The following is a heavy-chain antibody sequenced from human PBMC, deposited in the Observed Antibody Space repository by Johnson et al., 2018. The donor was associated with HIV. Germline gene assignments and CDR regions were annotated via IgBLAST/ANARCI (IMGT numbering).Heavy chain of an antibody. Sequence: QVQLVESGGGVVQPGRSLRLSCAASGFTFSSYAMHWVRQAPGKGLEWVAVISYDGSNKYYADSVKGRFTISRDNSKNTLYLQMNSLIAEDTAVYYCARDYYDTAFDIWGQGTMVTVSS. D-gene: IGHD3-22*01. CDR3: ARDYYDTAFDI. J-gene: IGHJ3*02. V-gene: IGHV3-30-3*01. CDR2: ISYDGSNK. CDR1: GFTFSSYA.